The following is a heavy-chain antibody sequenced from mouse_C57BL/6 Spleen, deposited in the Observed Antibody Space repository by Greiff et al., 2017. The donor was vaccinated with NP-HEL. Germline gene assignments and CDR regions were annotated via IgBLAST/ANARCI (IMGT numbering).Heavy chain of an antibody. V-gene: IGHV14-3*01. CDR1: GFNIKNTY. CDR3: ARHYDYDGRGDAMDY. Sequence: EVKLQESVAELVRPGASVKLSCTASGFNIKNTYMHWVKQRPEQGLEWIGRIDPANGNTKYAPKFQGKATITADTSSNTAYLQLSSLTSEDTAIYYCARHYDYDGRGDAMDYWGQGTSVTVSS. D-gene: IGHD2-4*01. CDR2: IDPANGNT. J-gene: IGHJ4*01.